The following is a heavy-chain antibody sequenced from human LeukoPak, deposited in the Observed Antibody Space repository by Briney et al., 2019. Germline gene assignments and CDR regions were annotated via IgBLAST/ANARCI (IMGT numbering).Heavy chain of an antibody. D-gene: IGHD4-17*01. Sequence: SETLSLTCTVSGGPISSYYWSWIRQPPGKGLEWIGYIYYSGSTNYNPSLKSRVTISVDTSKNQFSLKLSSVTAADTAVYYCARGGYDYGDYGNWFDPWGQGTLVTVSS. CDR1: GGPISSYY. CDR2: IYYSGST. J-gene: IGHJ5*02. CDR3: ARGGYDYGDYGNWFDP. V-gene: IGHV4-59*01.